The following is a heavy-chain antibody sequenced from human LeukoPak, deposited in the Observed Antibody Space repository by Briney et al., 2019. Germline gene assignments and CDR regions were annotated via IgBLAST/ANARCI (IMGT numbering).Heavy chain of an antibody. CDR1: GFTFTNYA. V-gene: IGHV3-23*01. J-gene: IGHJ6*03. Sequence: PGGSLRLSCAASGFTFTNYAMSWIRQAPGKGLEWVSAISGGGGNTDYADSVKGRFTISRDNSKNTLYLQMNSLRAEDTAVYYCAKDGDSKWESPHYYYYYMDVWGKGTTVTISS. D-gene: IGHD1-26*01. CDR3: AKDGDSKWESPHYYYYYMDV. CDR2: ISGGGGNT.